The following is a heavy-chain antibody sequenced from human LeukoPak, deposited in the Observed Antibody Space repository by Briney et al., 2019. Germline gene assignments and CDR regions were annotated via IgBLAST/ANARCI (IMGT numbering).Heavy chain of an antibody. Sequence: SQTLSLTCTVSGGSISSGSYYWSWIRQPAGKGLEWIGRIYTSGSTNYNPSLKSRVTISVDTSKNQFSLKLSSVTAADTAVYYCARKDGDFWGQGTLVTVSS. CDR2: IYTSGST. CDR1: GGSISSGSYY. CDR3: ARKDGDF. J-gene: IGHJ4*02. V-gene: IGHV4-61*02.